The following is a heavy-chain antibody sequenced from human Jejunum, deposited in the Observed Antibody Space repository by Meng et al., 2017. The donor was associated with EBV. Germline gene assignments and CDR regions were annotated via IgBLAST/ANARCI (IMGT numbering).Heavy chain of an antibody. V-gene: IGHV4-4*02. D-gene: IGHD1-14*01. J-gene: IGHJ4*02. CDR2: INQVGST. Sequence: QVQLQKSAPGLGKPSGTLSLTCAVSTDFISSYEWWSWVRQPPGKGLEWLGEINQVGSTFYNPSLKSRVTISIDTSKRQFSLRLNSMTAADTAVYYCARASSERLLDYWGQGTLVTVSS. CDR3: ARASSERLLDY. CDR1: TDFISSYEW.